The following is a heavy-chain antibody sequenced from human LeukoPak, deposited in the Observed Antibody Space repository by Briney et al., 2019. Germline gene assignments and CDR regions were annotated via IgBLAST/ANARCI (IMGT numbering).Heavy chain of an antibody. CDR2: IYTSGST. CDR1: GGSISSGSYY. Sequence: PSQTLSLTCTVSGGSISSGSYYWSWIRQPAGKGLEWIGRIYTSGSTNYNPSLKSRVTISVDTSKIQFSLKLSSVTAADTAVYYCARHPHVFIAAAGGGWFDPWGQGTLVTVSS. CDR3: ARHPHVFIAAAGGGWFDP. V-gene: IGHV4-61*02. D-gene: IGHD6-13*01. J-gene: IGHJ5*02.